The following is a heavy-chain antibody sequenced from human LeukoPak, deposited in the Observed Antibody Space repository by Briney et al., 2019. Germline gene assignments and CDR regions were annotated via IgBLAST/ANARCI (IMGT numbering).Heavy chain of an antibody. J-gene: IGHJ4*02. CDR2: ISGSGART. CDR3: ANPTPDYDDSINYYSDY. Sequence: GGSLRLSCEASGFALSDYGITWVRQAPGKGLEWVSGISGSGARTYYADSVKGRFTISRDNSKNTVSLQMNSLRVEDTATYFCANPTPDYDDSINYYSDYWGQGTLVTVSS. V-gene: IGHV3-23*01. CDR1: GFALSDYG. D-gene: IGHD3-22*01.